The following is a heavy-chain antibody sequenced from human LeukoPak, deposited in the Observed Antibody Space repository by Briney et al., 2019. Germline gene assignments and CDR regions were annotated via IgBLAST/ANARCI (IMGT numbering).Heavy chain of an antibody. CDR1: GYSFTSYW. J-gene: IGHJ6*01. CDR2: IDPGDSYT. D-gene: IGHD4-23*01. Sequence: GVSLRIPCKGSGYSFTSYWISWVRQMPGKGLGWRGSIDPGDSYTNYSPSFQGHVTISADKSISTAYLRWSSLKDSETGMNYCARLASRGGNSYYYYDMDVWGQGTTVTVYS. CDR3: ARLASRGGNSYYYYDMDV. V-gene: IGHV5-10-1*01.